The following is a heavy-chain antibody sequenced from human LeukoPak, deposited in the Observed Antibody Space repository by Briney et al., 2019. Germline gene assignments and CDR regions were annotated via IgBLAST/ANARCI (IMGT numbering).Heavy chain of an antibody. J-gene: IGHJ4*02. Sequence: SVNVSFKGSGGTFIIYAISWVRQAPGQGVEWMGGIIPIFGRANYTQKSQGRVTITADKSTSTAYMELSSLRSEDTAVYYCASDGLPITMVSFAYWGQGTLVTVSS. D-gene: IGHD3-10*01. V-gene: IGHV1-69*06. CDR2: IIPIFGRA. CDR1: GGTFIIYA. CDR3: ASDGLPITMVSFAY.